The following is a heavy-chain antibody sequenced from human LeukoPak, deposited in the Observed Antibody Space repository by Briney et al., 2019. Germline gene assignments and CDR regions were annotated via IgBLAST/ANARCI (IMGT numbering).Heavy chain of an antibody. CDR3: AKRYYDSSGYSQYYFDY. D-gene: IGHD3-22*01. CDR1: GFTFSSYA. CDR2: ISGSGGST. Sequence: GGSLRLSCAASGFTFSSYAMSWVRQAPGKGLEWVSAISGSGGSTYYADSVKGRFTISRDNSKNTLYLQMNSLRAEDTAVYYCAKRYYDSSGYSQYYFDYWGQGTLVTVSS. J-gene: IGHJ4*02. V-gene: IGHV3-23*01.